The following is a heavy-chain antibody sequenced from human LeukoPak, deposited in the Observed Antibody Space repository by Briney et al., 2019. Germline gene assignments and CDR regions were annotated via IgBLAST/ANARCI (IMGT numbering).Heavy chain of an antibody. CDR3: AKDATPGNGIWDHFDF. Sequence: GGSLRLSCVASGFSFNIHGMSWVRQAPGKGLEWVSSVGGGNDIHYADSVKGRFTGSRDDAKSTVYLQMNSLRVEDTAIYFCAKDATPGNGIWDHFDFWGQGTLVTVSS. CDR1: GFSFNIHG. D-gene: IGHD1-1*01. J-gene: IGHJ4*02. CDR2: VGGGNDI. V-gene: IGHV3-23*01.